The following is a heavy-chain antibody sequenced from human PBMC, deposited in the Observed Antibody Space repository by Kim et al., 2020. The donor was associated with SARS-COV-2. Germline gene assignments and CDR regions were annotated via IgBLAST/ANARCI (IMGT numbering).Heavy chain of an antibody. J-gene: IGHJ4*02. CDR3: ARILVLDDILTGSNYRLYYFDY. Sequence: SETLSLTCTVSGGSVSSGSYYWSWIRQPPGKGLEWIGYIYYSGSTNYNPSLKSRVTISVDTSKNQFSLKLSSVTAADTAVYYCARILVLDDILTGSNYRLYYFDYWGQGTLVTVSS. V-gene: IGHV4-61*01. D-gene: IGHD3-9*01. CDR2: IYYSGST. CDR1: GGSVSSGSYY.